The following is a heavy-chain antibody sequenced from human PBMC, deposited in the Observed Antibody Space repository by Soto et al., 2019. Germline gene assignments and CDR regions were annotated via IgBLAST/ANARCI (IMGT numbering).Heavy chain of an antibody. D-gene: IGHD6-13*01. V-gene: IGHV1-2*02. Sequence: AASVKVSCKASGYIFTDYYLHWVRQAPGQGLEYMGWINPNTGGTKYTQKFQGRVSMTGGTLLLNWLTSDDTAVYYCARSLSTIAASLDFCGPATLVTV. CDR3: ARSLSTIAASLDF. CDR2: INPNTGGT. J-gene: IGHJ4*01. CDR1: GYIFTDYY.